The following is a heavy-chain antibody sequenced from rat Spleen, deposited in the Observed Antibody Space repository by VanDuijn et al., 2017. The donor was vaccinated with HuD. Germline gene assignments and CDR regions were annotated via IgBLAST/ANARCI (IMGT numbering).Heavy chain of an antibody. Sequence: QVQLKESGPGLVQPSQTLSLTCTVSGFSLTSYHVSWVRQPPGKGLEWMGVIWTGGDTHYNSVIKSRLNISRDTSKSQVFLKMNSLQTEDTAMYFCASGIHDYWGQGVMVTVSS. D-gene: IGHD1-4*01. CDR1: GFSLTSYH. J-gene: IGHJ2*01. V-gene: IGHV2-43*01. CDR3: ASGIHDY. CDR2: IWTGGDT.